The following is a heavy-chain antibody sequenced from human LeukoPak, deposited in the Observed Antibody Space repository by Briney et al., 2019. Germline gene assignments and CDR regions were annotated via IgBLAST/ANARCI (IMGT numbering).Heavy chain of an antibody. D-gene: IGHD5-24*01. Sequence: ASVKVYCKAFGGTFTSNYMHWVRQAPGLGPEWMGVSSPSGGSTTYAQKFQGRVTLTRDMSTSTDYLELSSLRSEDTAVYYCARDNSVRDEAWWFNPWGQGTLVTVSS. CDR2: SSPSGGST. CDR1: GGTFTSNY. J-gene: IGHJ5*02. CDR3: ARDNSVRDEAWWFNP. V-gene: IGHV1-46*01.